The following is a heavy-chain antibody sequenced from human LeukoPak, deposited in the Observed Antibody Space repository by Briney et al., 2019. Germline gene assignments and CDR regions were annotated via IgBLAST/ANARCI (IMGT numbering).Heavy chain of an antibody. CDR1: GGSISSYY. D-gene: IGHD2-2*01. CDR2: IYTSGST. Sequence: SETLSLTCTVSGGSISSYYWSWIRQPAGKGLEWIGRIYTSGSTNYNPSLKSRVTMSVDTSKNQFSLKLSSVTAADTAVYYCARSRSLVVPAAINYYYMDVWGKGTTVTVSS. CDR3: ARSRSLVVPAAINYYYMDV. V-gene: IGHV4-4*07. J-gene: IGHJ6*03.